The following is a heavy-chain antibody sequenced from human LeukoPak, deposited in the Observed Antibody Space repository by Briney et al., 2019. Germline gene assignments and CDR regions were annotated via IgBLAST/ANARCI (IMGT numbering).Heavy chain of an antibody. CDR3: AKDRSWHGLEY. J-gene: IGHJ4*02. CDR1: GFTFSSYA. D-gene: IGHD3-16*02. CDR2: ITYDGSTK. V-gene: IGHV3-30*04. Sequence: GGSLRLSCSASGFTFSSYAMHWVRQAPGKGLEWATLITYDGSTKYYADSVKGRFTISRDNSKNRLYLQMDSLRGEDTAVYYCAKDRSWHGLEYWGQGALVTVSS.